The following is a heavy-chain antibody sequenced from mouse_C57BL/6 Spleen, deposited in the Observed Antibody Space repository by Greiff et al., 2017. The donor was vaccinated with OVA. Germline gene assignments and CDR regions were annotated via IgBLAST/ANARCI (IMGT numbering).Heavy chain of an antibody. Sequence: VMLVESGPGLVQPSQSLSITCTVSGFSFTSYGVHWVRQSPGKGLEWLGVIWSGGSTDYNAAFISRLSISKDNSKSQVFFKMNSLQADDTAIYYCAPGNRDAMDYWGQGTSVTVSS. CDR1: GFSFTSYG. D-gene: IGHD3-1*01. V-gene: IGHV2-2*01. CDR2: IWSGGST. CDR3: APGNRDAMDY. J-gene: IGHJ4*01.